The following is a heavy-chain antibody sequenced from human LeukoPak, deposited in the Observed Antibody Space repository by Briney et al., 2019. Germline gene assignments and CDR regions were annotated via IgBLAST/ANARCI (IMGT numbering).Heavy chain of an antibody. J-gene: IGHJ3*02. Sequence: GGSLRLSCTVSGFTVSSNSWSWVRQAPGKGLEWVSFIYSGGNTHYSDSVKGRFTISRDNSKNTLYLQMNSLRAEDTALYYCAREYTSGAFDIWGQGTVVTVSS. D-gene: IGHD3-10*01. CDR2: IYSGGNT. CDR1: GFTVSSNS. CDR3: AREYTSGAFDI. V-gene: IGHV3-53*01.